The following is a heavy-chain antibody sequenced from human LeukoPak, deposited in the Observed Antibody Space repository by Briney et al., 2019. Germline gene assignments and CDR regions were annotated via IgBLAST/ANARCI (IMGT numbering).Heavy chain of an antibody. CDR2: TYHSGST. J-gene: IGHJ2*01. CDR3: ARDLHGGNSFTSDWYFDL. Sequence: SETLSPTCDVSGGSISSSNWWSWARQPPGKGLEWIGETYHSGSTNYNLSLKSRVTISVDKSKNQFSLKLSSVTAADTAVYYCARDLHGGNSFTSDWYFDLWGRGTLVTVSS. V-gene: IGHV4-4*02. D-gene: IGHD4-23*01. CDR1: GGSISSSNW.